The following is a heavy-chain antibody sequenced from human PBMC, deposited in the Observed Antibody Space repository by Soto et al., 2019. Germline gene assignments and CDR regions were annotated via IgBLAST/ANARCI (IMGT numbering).Heavy chain of an antibody. CDR2: IIPILGIA. CDR3: VERITMVRGVRAGYSGMDV. V-gene: IGHV1-69*02. CDR1: GGTFSSYT. J-gene: IGHJ6*02. D-gene: IGHD3-10*01. Sequence: QVQLVQSGAEVKKPGSSVKVSCKASGGTFSSYTISWVRQAPGQGLEWMGRIIPILGIANYAQKFQGRVTITADKSTSTAEMELSSRRAEDTAVDYCVERITMVRGVRAGYSGMDVWGQGTTVTVSS.